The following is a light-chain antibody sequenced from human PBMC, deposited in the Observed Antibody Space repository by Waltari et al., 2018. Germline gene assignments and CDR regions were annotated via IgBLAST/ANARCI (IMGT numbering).Light chain of an antibody. Sequence: EIVMTHSPATLSVSSGETATLSCRASQSVSSNLAWYQQKHGQAPRILIHGATTRATGIPARCSVSGSGTEFTLTNSSLQPEDFAVYYCQQYNNWWTFGQGTKVEI. CDR1: QSVSSN. CDR3: QQYNNWWT. J-gene: IGKJ1*01. V-gene: IGKV3-15*01. CDR2: GAT.